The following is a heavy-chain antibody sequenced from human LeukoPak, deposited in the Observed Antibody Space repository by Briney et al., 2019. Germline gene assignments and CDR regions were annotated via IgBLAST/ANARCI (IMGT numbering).Heavy chain of an antibody. D-gene: IGHD6-13*01. CDR2: IYYSGST. CDR1: GGSIRSYY. J-gene: IGHJ2*01. V-gene: IGHV4-59*01. Sequence: PSETLSLTCTVSGGSIRSYYWSWIRQPPGKGLEWIAYIYYSGSTNYNPSLKSRVTISVDTSRNQFSLKLSSVTAADTAVYYCARVYYSDSYDYWYFDLWGRGTLVTVSS. CDR3: ARVYYSDSYDYWYFDL.